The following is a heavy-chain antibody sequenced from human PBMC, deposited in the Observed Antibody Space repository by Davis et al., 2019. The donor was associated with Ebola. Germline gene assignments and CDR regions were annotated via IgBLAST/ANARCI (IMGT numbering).Heavy chain of an antibody. J-gene: IGHJ4*02. V-gene: IGHV1-18*01. CDR1: GYTFTTFG. D-gene: IGHD2-2*01. Sequence: ASVKVSCKASGYTFTTFGISWVRQAPGQGLEWMGGMNPYSGNTNYAQKLQGRVTVTTDTSTSTAYMELRSLRSDDTAVYYCARLYCSTTTCYESDYWGQGTLVTVSS. CDR3: ARLYCSTTTCYESDY. CDR2: MNPYSGNT.